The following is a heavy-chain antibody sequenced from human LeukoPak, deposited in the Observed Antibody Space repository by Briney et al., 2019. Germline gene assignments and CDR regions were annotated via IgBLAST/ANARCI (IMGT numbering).Heavy chain of an antibody. CDR1: GYTLTELS. V-gene: IGHV1-24*01. D-gene: IGHD3-22*01. Sequence: ASVKVSCKVSGYTLTELSMHWVRQAPGKGLEWMGGFDPEDGETIYAQKFQGRVTMTEDTSTDTAYMELSSLRSKDTAVYYCATRRMRGSGYYYTCYFDYWGQGTLVTVSS. CDR3: ATRRMRGSGYYYTCYFDY. CDR2: FDPEDGET. J-gene: IGHJ4*02.